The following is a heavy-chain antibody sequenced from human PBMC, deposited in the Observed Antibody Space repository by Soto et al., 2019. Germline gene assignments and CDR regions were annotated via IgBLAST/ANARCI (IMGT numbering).Heavy chain of an antibody. D-gene: IGHD6-19*01. CDR2: VSHDGSNT. CDR3: AKGGRQLLIICDFNY. J-gene: IGHJ4*02. Sequence: VQLVESGGGVVQPGRSLRLSCAASGFTFSDYAMHWVRQAPGKGLEWVAVVSHDGSNTHYADSVKGRFTISRDSSMKTVSLEMTSVRAEDTAVYYGAKGGRQLLIICDFNYGGQGALVTVSS. CDR1: GFTFSDYA. V-gene: IGHV3-30*18.